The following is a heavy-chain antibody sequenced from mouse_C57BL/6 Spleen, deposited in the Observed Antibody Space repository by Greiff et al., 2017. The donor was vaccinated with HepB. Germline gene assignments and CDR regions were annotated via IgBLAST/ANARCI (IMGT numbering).Heavy chain of an antibody. D-gene: IGHD1-1*01. Sequence: QVQLKQSGAELARPGASVKLSCKASGYTFTSYGISWVKQRTGQGLEWIGEIYPRSGNTYYNEKFKGKATLTADKSSSTAYMELRSLTSEDSAVYFCARTDYGSNWYFDVWGTGTTVTVSS. J-gene: IGHJ1*03. CDR3: ARTDYGSNWYFDV. CDR1: GYTFTSYG. V-gene: IGHV1-81*01. CDR2: IYPRSGNT.